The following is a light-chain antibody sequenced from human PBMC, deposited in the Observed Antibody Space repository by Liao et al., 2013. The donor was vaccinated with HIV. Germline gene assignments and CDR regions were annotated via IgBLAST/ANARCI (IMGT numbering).Light chain of an antibody. Sequence: SYELTQPPSVSVSPGQTASITCSGDKLGDKYACWYQKKAGQSPVLVIYQDSKRPSGIPDRFSASNSGNTATLTISGTQAMDEADYYCQAWDTTTAAYVFGTGTKVTVL. CDR1: KLGDKY. CDR3: QAWDTTTAAYV. V-gene: IGLV3-1*01. CDR2: QDS. J-gene: IGLJ1*01.